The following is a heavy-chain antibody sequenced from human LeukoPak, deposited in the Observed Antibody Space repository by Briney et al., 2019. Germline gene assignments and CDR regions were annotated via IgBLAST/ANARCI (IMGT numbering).Heavy chain of an antibody. J-gene: IGHJ4*02. Sequence: PSETLSLTCTVSGVSVTSYYCNWVRQPPGKGLEWIGYIYYSGGTNYNPSLESRVTISLDTAKNQFSLKLRSVTAEDTAVYYCATTGATSPSSASWFNIEYWGQGTLVPVSS. V-gene: IGHV4-59*02. D-gene: IGHD6-13*01. CDR1: GVSVTSYY. CDR3: ATTGATSPSSASWFNIEY. CDR2: IYYSGGT.